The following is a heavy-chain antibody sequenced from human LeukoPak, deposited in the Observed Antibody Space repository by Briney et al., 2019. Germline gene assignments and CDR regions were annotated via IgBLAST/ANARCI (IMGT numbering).Heavy chain of an antibody. CDR3: LRDWYGSGSYWQIRESYFDY. V-gene: IGHV3-15*01. CDR2: IKSKTDGGTT. Sequence: GESLKISCAASGFTFSNAWMSWVRHAPGEGLEWVGRIKSKTDGGTTDYAAHVKGRFTISRDDSKNTLYLQMNSLKTEDTAVYYCLRDWYGSGSYWQIRESYFDYWGQGTLVTVSS. CDR1: GFTFSNAW. D-gene: IGHD3-10*01. J-gene: IGHJ4*02.